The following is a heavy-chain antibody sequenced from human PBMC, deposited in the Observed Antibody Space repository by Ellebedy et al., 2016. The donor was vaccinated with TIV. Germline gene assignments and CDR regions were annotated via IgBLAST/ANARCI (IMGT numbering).Heavy chain of an antibody. CDR1: DNSFTRFG. Sequence: AASVKVSCKAYDNSFTRFGFTWVRQAPGQGLEWRGWISAYNGNTKYAQMFQDRFTMTTDTSTKTVYMELRSLRSDDTALYYCARTHYRFGIIDYLDYWGQGTLVTVSS. V-gene: IGHV1-18*04. J-gene: IGHJ4*02. D-gene: IGHD3-10*01. CDR2: ISAYNGNT. CDR3: ARTHYRFGIIDYLDY.